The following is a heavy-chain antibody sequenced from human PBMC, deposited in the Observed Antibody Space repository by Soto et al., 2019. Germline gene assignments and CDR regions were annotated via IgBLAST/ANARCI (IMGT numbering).Heavy chain of an antibody. CDR2: IYYSGST. Sequence: SETLSLTCTVSGGSISSGDYYWSWIRQPPGKGLEWIGYIYYSGSTYYNPSLKSRVTISVDTSKNQFSLKLSSVTAADTAVYYCARASPHYYDSSGYIDYWGQGTLVTVPQ. V-gene: IGHV4-30-4*01. CDR3: ARASPHYYDSSGYIDY. J-gene: IGHJ4*02. D-gene: IGHD3-22*01. CDR1: GGSISSGDYY.